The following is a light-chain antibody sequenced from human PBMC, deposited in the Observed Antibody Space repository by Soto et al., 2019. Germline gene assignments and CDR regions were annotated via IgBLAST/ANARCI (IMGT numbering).Light chain of an antibody. CDR3: QQYKNWPRT. Sequence: EIVLTQSPVTLSLSPGEGATLSCRASQSVNSKLAWYQQKPGRAPRLLIYGASTRATDMPGTFSGRGSGTEFTLTISSLQSEDFAVYYCQQYKNWPRTFGQGTKVDI. J-gene: IGKJ1*01. V-gene: IGKV3-15*01. CDR1: QSVNSK. CDR2: GAS.